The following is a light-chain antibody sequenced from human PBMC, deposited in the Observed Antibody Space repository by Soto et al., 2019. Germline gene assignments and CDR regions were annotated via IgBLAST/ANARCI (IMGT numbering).Light chain of an antibody. CDR3: QQRSVWPIT. CDR1: QSVSSY. Sequence: EILLTQSPATLSLSPGERATLSCRASQSVSSYLAWYQQKPGQAPRLLIYDASKRATGIPARFSGSGSGTDFTLTVSSLEPEDFVLYFCQQRSVWPITFGQGTRLEIK. V-gene: IGKV3-11*01. CDR2: DAS. J-gene: IGKJ5*01.